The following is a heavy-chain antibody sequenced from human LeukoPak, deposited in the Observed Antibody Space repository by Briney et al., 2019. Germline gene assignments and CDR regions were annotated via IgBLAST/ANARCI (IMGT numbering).Heavy chain of an antibody. CDR2: IKQEGSEK. D-gene: IGHD5-18*01. CDR1: GLTVIGFA. V-gene: IGHV3-7*04. CDR3: ARDSVGYGLLDH. Sequence: GGSRSLSWGAPGLTVIGFAISWFRRAPGKGLGGVDNIKQEGSEKYYVDSVKGRFTISRDNAKNSLYLQMNSLRAEDTAVYFCARDSVGYGLLDHWGQGTLVTVSS. J-gene: IGHJ4*02.